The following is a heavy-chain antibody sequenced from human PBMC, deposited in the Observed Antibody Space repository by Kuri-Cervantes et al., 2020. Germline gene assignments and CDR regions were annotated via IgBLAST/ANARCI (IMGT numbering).Heavy chain of an antibody. CDR2: ISWNSGSI. V-gene: IGHV3-9*01. Sequence: SLKISCAASGFTFDDYAMHWVRQAPGKGLEWVSGISWNSGSIGYADSVKGRFTISRDNAKNSLYLQMNSLRAEDTALYYCAKDTSMVPNIGAFDIWGQGTMVTVSS. D-gene: IGHD3-10*01. CDR3: AKDTSMVPNIGAFDI. J-gene: IGHJ3*02. CDR1: GFTFDDYA.